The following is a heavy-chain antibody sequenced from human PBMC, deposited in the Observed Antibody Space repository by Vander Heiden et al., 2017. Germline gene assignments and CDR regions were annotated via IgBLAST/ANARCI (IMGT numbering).Heavy chain of an antibody. CDR2: ISGSGAST. CDR3: AKGFINTSCFKGRYFFDY. CDR1: GFTFSSHA. D-gene: IGHD2-2*01. V-gene: IGHV3-23*01. J-gene: IGHJ4*02. Sequence: EVQLLESGGGLVQPGGSLRLSCATSGFTFSSHAMNWVRQAPGKGLEWVSGISGSGASTYYADSVKGRVTISRDSSKTTLYRQMHSLRAEETAVYYCAKGFINTSCFKGRYFFDYWGQGTLVTVSS.